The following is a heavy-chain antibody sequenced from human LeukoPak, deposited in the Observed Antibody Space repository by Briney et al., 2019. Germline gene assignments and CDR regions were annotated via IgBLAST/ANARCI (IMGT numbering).Heavy chain of an antibody. CDR2: IDSRDYK. V-gene: IGHV3-53*04. CDR1: GFTVRNNH. D-gene: IGHD5-24*01. Sequence: PGGAVRLSCAASGFTVRNNHMSWVRQAPGRGLEWVSVIDSRDYKYHIDSVKGRFTISRHTSQNILYLQMNSLRAEDTAVYYCARESTPLRGAFDPWGPGTLVT. J-gene: IGHJ5*02. CDR3: ARESTPLRGAFDP.